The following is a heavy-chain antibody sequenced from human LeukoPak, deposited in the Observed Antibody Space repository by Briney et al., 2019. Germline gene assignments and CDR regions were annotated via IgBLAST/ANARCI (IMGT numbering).Heavy chain of an antibody. J-gene: IGHJ5*02. V-gene: IGHV1-2*02. D-gene: IGHD6-19*01. CDR1: GYTFTGYY. CDR3: ARVIGSGWYNWFDP. CDR2: INPNSGGT. Sequence: ASVKVSCKASGYTFTGYYMHWVRQAPGQGLEWMGWINPNSGGTNYAQKFQGRVTVTRDTSISTAYMELSRLRSDDTAVYYCARVIGSGWYNWFDPWGQGTLVTVSS.